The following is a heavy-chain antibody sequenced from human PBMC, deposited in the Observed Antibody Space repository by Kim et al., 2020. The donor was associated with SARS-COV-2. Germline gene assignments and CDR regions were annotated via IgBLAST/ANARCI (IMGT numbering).Heavy chain of an antibody. D-gene: IGHD6-19*01. J-gene: IGHJ4*02. Sequence: YAQKFQGRVTMTRNTSISTAYMELSSLRSEDTAVYYCASLGIAVAGTGDYWGQGTLVTVSS. V-gene: IGHV1-8*01. CDR3: ASLGIAVAGTGDY.